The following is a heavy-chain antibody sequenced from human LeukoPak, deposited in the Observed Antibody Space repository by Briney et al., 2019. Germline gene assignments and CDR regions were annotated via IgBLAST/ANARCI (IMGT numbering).Heavy chain of an antibody. CDR2: ISSSSSYI. D-gene: IGHD2-15*01. CDR3: ARDGRLLNYNMDV. J-gene: IGHJ6*03. Sequence: GGPLRLSCAASGFTLSGYSMNWVRQAPGKGLEWVSSISSSSSYIYYADSVKGRFTISRDNAKKSMYLQMNSLRAEDTAVYYCARDGRLLNYNMDVWGKGTTVTVSS. CDR1: GFTLSGYS. V-gene: IGHV3-21*01.